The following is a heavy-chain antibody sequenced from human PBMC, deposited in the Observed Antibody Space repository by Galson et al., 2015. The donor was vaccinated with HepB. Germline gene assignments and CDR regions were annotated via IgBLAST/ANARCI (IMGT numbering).Heavy chain of an antibody. Sequence: SETLSLTCTVSGGSISSSSYYWGWIRQPPGKGLEWIGSIYYSGSTYYNPSLKSRVTISVDTSKNQFSLKLSSVTAADTAVYYCARRLGGSYYYPGGFDYWGQGTLVTVSS. CDR1: GGSISSSSYY. J-gene: IGHJ4*02. CDR2: IYYSGST. V-gene: IGHV4-39*01. CDR3: ARRLGGSYYYPGGFDY. D-gene: IGHD1-26*01.